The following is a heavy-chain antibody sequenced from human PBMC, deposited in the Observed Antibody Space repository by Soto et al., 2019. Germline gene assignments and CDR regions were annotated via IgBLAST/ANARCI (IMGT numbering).Heavy chain of an antibody. Sequence: SETLSLTCTVSGGSISSGGYYWSWIRQHPGKGLEWIGYIYYSGSTYYNPSLKSRVTISVDTSKNQFSLKLSSVTAADTAVYYCARDSRKCSGGSCYHGHFDYWGQGTLVTVSS. CDR3: ARDSRKCSGGSCYHGHFDY. V-gene: IGHV4-31*03. CDR2: IYYSGST. D-gene: IGHD2-15*01. J-gene: IGHJ4*02. CDR1: GGSISSGGYY.